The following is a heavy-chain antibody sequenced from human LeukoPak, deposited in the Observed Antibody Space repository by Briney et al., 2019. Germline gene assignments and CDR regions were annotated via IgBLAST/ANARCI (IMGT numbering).Heavy chain of an antibody. CDR1: GLTFSSYN. CDR3: AAASAFSSSWRS. CDR2: ITASDSNK. J-gene: IGHJ5*02. D-gene: IGHD6-13*01. V-gene: IGHV3-48*01. Sequence: PGGXLRLSCAASGLTFSSYNMNWVRQAPGKGPEWVAYITASDSNKYYAESVKGRFTISRDNAKKSLFLQMNSLRAEDTAVYYCAAASAFSSSWRSWGQGTVVSVSS.